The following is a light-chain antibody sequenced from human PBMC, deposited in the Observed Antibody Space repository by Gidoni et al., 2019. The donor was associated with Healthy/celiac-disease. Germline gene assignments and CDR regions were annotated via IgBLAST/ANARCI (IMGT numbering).Light chain of an antibody. J-gene: IGLJ2*01. CDR2: GKN. CDR3: NSRDSSGNHVV. V-gene: IGLV3-19*01. CDR1: SLRSYY. Sequence: SSELTQDPAVSGALGQTVRVTCQGGSLRSYYASWYQQKPGQAPVLVIYGKNNRPSGIPDRFSGSSSGNTASLTITGAQAEDEADYYCNSRDSSGNHVVFGGGTKLTVL.